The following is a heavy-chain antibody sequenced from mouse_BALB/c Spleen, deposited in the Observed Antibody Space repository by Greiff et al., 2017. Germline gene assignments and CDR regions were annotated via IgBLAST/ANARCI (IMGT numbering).Heavy chain of an antibody. CDR1: GFTFSSYA. J-gene: IGHJ3*01. D-gene: IGHD1-1*01. CDR2: ISSGGSYT. Sequence: EVKVVESGGGLVKPGGSLKLSCAASGFTFSSYAMSWVRQTPEKRLEWVATISSGGSYTYYPDSVKGRFTISRDNAKNTLYLQMSSLRSEDTAMYYCAREFYGPFAYWGQGTLVTVSA. V-gene: IGHV5-9-3*01. CDR3: AREFYGPFAY.